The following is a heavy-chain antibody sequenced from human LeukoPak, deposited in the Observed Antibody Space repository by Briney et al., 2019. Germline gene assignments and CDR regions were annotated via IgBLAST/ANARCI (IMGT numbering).Heavy chain of an antibody. V-gene: IGHV3-23*01. CDR3: AKDHKHYYGSGSLDY. CDR1: GFTFSSYA. D-gene: IGHD3-10*01. CDR2: ISGSGGST. J-gene: IGHJ4*02. Sequence: GGSLRLSCAASGFTFSSYAMSWVRQAPGKGLEWVSAISGSGGSTYYADSVKGRFTISRDNSKNTLYLQMNSLRAEDTAVYYCAKDHKHYYGSGSLDYWGQGTLVTVSS.